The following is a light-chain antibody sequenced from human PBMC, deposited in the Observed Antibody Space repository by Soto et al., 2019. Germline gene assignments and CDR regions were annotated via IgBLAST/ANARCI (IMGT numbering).Light chain of an antibody. V-gene: IGLV1-40*01. Sequence: QSVLTQPPSVSGAPGQRVSISCTGSTSNIGAPYDVHWYQHLPGTAPKLLIYGDNNPPSGVPDRFSGSKSGTSASLAITRLQAEDEADYYCQSYDISLHKYVFGTGTKVTVL. CDR2: GDN. J-gene: IGLJ1*01. CDR1: TSNIGAPYD. CDR3: QSYDISLHKYV.